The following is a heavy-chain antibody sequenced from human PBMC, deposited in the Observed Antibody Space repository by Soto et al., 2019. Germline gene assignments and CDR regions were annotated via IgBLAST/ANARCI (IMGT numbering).Heavy chain of an antibody. CDR2: ISSSSSTI. V-gene: IGHV3-48*01. CDR1: GFTFSSYS. CDR3: ASDIAAAGLLSAFDI. Sequence: GGSLRLSCAASGFTFSSYSMNWVRQAPGKGLEWVSYISSSSSTIYYADSVKGRFTISRDNAKNSLYLQMNSLRAEDTAVYYCASDIAAAGLLSAFDIWGQGTMVTVSS. D-gene: IGHD6-13*01. J-gene: IGHJ3*02.